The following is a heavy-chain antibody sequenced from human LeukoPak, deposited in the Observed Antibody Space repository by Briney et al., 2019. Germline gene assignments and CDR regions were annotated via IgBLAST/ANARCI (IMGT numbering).Heavy chain of an antibody. D-gene: IGHD3-22*01. Sequence: PSETLSLTCTVSGGSISSYYWSWRRQPPGKGLEWIGYIYYSGSTNYNPSLKSRVTISVDTSKNQFSLKLSSVTAADTAVYYCARHFKNYYDSSGYPPLTPIDYWGQGTLVTVSS. J-gene: IGHJ4*02. CDR3: ARHFKNYYDSSGYPPLTPIDY. V-gene: IGHV4-59*08. CDR2: IYYSGST. CDR1: GGSISSYY.